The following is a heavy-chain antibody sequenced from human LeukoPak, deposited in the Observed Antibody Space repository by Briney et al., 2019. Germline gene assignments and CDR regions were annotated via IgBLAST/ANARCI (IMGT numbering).Heavy chain of an antibody. V-gene: IGHV4-34*01. D-gene: IGHD5/OR15-5a*01. CDR1: GGSFSGYY. CDR2: INHRGST. J-gene: IGHJ6*03. CDR3: ARHLRRSKGAGWYYYYYMDV. Sequence: SETLSLTCAVYGGSFSGYYWSWIRQPPGKGLECIGEINHRGSTNYNPSLKSRVTISVDTSKNQFSLKLSSVTAADTAVYYCARHLRRSKGAGWYYYYYMDVWGKGTTVTISS.